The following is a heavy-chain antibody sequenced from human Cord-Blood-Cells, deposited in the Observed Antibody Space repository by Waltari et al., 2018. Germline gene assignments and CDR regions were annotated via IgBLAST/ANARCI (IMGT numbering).Heavy chain of an antibody. CDR2: IYYSGST. J-gene: IGHJ4*02. CDR3: ARGPTTVTTGGFDY. CDR1: GGSISSGDYY. D-gene: IGHD4-17*01. V-gene: IGHV4-30-4*08. Sequence: QVQLQESGPGLVKPSQTLSLTCTVSGGSISSGDYYWSWIRQPPGKGLEWIGYIYYSGSTYHNPSLKVRVTISVDTSKNQCSLKLSSVTAADTAVYYCARGPTTVTTGGFDYWGQGTLVTVSS.